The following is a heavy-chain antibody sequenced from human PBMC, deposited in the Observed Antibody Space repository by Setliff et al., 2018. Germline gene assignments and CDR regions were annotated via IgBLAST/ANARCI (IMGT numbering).Heavy chain of an antibody. CDR3: ARAGDAATGRKGVFEY. Sequence: GASVKVSCKASGYTFTDYGITWVRQAPGQGLEWMGWISGYTGNTNYAHKLQGRVTLTTDTSTGTAYMELRSLRSDDTAVYYCARAGDAATGRKGVFEYWGQGTLVTVSS. CDR2: ISGYTGNT. D-gene: IGHD6-13*01. CDR1: GYTFTDYG. J-gene: IGHJ4*02. V-gene: IGHV1-18*01.